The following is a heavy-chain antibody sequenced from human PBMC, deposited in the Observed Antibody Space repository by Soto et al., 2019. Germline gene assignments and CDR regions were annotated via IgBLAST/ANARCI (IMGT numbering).Heavy chain of an antibody. Sequence: EVQLVESGGVLVQPGGSLRLSCAASGFTFSSYWMHWVRQAPGKGLVWVSRINNDGGSTSYADSVNGRFTITRDNAKNTVDLQMNSLRAEDTAVYYGATGLRWGLFDHWGQGTLVTVSS. V-gene: IGHV3-74*01. J-gene: IGHJ4*02. D-gene: IGHD1-26*01. CDR1: GFTFSSYW. CDR3: ATGLRWGLFDH. CDR2: INNDGGST.